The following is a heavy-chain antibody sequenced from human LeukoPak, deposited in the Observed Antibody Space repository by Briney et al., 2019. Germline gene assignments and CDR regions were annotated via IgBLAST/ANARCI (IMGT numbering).Heavy chain of an antibody. J-gene: IGHJ6*02. Sequence: GESLKISCKGSGYRFTDYWIGWVRQMPGKGLEWMGIIYPGDSDTRYSPSFQGQVTISADMSINTAHLQWSSLKASDTAMYYCARGAAGTTPDYYYFGLDVWGQGTTVRVSS. CDR2: IYPGDSDT. V-gene: IGHV5-51*01. CDR1: GYRFTDYW. CDR3: ARGAAGTTPDYYYFGLDV. D-gene: IGHD1-7*01.